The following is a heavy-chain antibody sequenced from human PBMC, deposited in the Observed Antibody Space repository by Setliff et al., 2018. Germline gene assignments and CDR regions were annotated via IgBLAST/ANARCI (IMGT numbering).Heavy chain of an antibody. J-gene: IGHJ5*02. CDR1: GGSISSRSYY. V-gene: IGHV4-39*07. D-gene: IGHD1-20*01. CDR3: ARYNSAAGSFDP. CDR2: IYHSGSS. Sequence: SETLSLTCTVSGGSISSRSYYWGWIRQPPGKGLEWIGSIYHSGSSYYNPSLRSRVTISVDTSKNQFSLILRSVTAADTAVYYCARYNSAAGSFDPWGQGTLVTVS.